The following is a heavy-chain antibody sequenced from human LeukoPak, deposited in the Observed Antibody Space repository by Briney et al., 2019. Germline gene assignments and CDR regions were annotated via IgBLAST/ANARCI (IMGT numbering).Heavy chain of an antibody. J-gene: IGHJ4*02. Sequence: SGPTLVNPTQTLTLTCTFSGFSLSTSGMCVSWIRQPPGKALEWLALIRWDDNKYYSTSLKTRLTNSKDTSKNQVVLTMTNMDPVDTATYYCARMMYGDFVDYFDYWGQGTLVTVSS. CDR1: GFSLSTSGMC. CDR3: ARMMYGDFVDYFDY. CDR2: IRWDDNK. D-gene: IGHD4-17*01. V-gene: IGHV2-70*01.